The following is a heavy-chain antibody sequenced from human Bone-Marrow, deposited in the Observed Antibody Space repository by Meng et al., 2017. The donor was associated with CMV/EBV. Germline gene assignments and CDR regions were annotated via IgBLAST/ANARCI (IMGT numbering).Heavy chain of an antibody. CDR2: IYWNDDK. CDR3: AHSPGYCSSYSCYSEYYYYYGMDV. J-gene: IGHJ6*02. D-gene: IGHD2-2*02. CDR1: GFSLSTSGVG. V-gene: IGHV2-5*01. Sequence: SGPTLVKPTQSLTLTCTFSGFSLSTSGVGGVWIRQPPGKALELLALIYWNDDKRYSPSLKSRLTITKDTVKNQVVLTMTNMDPGDTDTYYCAHSPGYCSSYSCYSEYYYYYGMDVWGQGTTVTVSS.